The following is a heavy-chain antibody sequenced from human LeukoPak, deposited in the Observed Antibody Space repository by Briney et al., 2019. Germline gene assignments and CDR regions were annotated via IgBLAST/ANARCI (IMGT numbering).Heavy chain of an antibody. V-gene: IGHV3-23*01. CDR3: AKGAYGDYPNWFDP. D-gene: IGHD4-17*01. Sequence: PGGSLRLSCAASGFTFDNYAMAWVRQAPGKGLEWVPSISGSGGTTYYADSVKGRFIMSRDNSKKTLYLHMNTLRAGDTAVYYCAKGAYGDYPNWFDPWGQGTLVTVSS. CDR1: GFTFDNYA. CDR2: ISGSGGTT. J-gene: IGHJ5*02.